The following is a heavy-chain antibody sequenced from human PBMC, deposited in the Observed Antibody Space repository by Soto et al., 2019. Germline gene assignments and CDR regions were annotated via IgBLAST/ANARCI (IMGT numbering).Heavy chain of an antibody. D-gene: IGHD1-7*01. CDR3: ARGAGYNWNYGCFDP. Sequence: ASVKVSCKASGYTFTSYGISWVRQAPGQGLEWMGWISAYNGNTNYAQKLQGRVTMTTDTSTSTAYMELRSLRSDDTAVYYCARGAGYNWNYGCFDPWAQGTLVTVSS. J-gene: IGHJ5*02. V-gene: IGHV1-18*01. CDR1: GYTFTSYG. CDR2: ISAYNGNT.